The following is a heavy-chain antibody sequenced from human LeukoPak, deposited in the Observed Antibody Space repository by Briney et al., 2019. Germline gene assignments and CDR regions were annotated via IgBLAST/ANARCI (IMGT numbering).Heavy chain of an antibody. V-gene: IGHV3-7*03. CDR2: IKQDGTEE. CDR3: ARDPCHGALDY. J-gene: IGHJ4*02. CDR1: GFTFSSSW. Sequence: GSLRLSCVASGFTFSSSWMSWVRRAPGKGLEWVANIKQDGTEEYYVDSVRGRFSISKDNAKNSLYLQMNSLRAEDTAVYYCARDPCHGALDYWGQGALVTVSS. D-gene: IGHD2-2*01.